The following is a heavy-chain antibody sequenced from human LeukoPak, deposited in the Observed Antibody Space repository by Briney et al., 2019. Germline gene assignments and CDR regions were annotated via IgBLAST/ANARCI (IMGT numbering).Heavy chain of an antibody. CDR2: IRYDGSNK. CDR1: GFTFSSYG. V-gene: IGHV3-30*02. CDR3: VSSGVYGSGSYPLYYYYYYGMDV. Sequence: GGSLRLSCAASGFTFSSYGMHWVRQAPGKGLEWVAFIRYDGSNKYYADSVKGRFTISRDNSKNTLYLQMNSLRAEDTAVYYCVSSGVYGSGSYPLYYYYYYGMDVWGQGTTVTVSS. J-gene: IGHJ6*02. D-gene: IGHD3-10*01.